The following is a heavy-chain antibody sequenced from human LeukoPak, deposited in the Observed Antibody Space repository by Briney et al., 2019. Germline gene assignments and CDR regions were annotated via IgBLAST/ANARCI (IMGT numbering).Heavy chain of an antibody. CDR2: IWYDGSNK. J-gene: IGHJ6*02. D-gene: IGHD2-2*02. CDR1: GFTFSSYG. V-gene: IGHV3-33*01. CDR3: ARDNHCSSTSCYTPDYYYYGMDV. Sequence: GGSLRLSCAASGFTFSSYGMHWVRQAPGKGLEWVAVIWYDGSNKYYADSVKCRFTISRDNSKNTMYLKMNSLRAEDTAVYYCARDNHCSSTSCYTPDYYYYGMDVWGQGTTVTVSS.